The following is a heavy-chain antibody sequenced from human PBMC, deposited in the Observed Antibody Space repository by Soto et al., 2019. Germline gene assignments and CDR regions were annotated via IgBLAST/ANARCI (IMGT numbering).Heavy chain of an antibody. CDR3: AREGSYSAYNFAHGIQLWSFDF. CDR2: IFSSGST. CDR1: GDAIYIGGYY. D-gene: IGHD5-12*01. Sequence: PSETLSLTCTVSGDAIYIGGYYWTWIRQHPGKGLEWIGRIFSSGSTSFNPSLESRVAMSVDTSKNHFSLNLSSVTAADMAVYYCAREGSYSAYNFAHGIQLWSFDFWGQGALVTVSS. J-gene: IGHJ4*02. V-gene: IGHV4-61*03.